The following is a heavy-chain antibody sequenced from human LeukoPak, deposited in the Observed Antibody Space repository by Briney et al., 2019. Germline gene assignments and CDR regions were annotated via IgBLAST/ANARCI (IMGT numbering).Heavy chain of an antibody. CDR2: INPNSGGV. D-gene: IGHD3-10*01. CDR3: ARELRRGWYFDL. CDR1: EYTFTAYY. J-gene: IGHJ2*01. V-gene: IGHV1-2*02. Sequence: AASVKVSCKASEYTFTAYYLHWVRQAPGQGLEWMGWINPNSGGVNYAQRFQGRVTMTRDTSISTACMNLSGLTSDDTAVYFCARELRRGWYFDLWGRGTLVTVSS.